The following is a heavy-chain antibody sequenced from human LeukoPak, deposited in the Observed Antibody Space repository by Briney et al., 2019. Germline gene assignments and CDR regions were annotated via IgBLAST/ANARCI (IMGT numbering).Heavy chain of an antibody. CDR2: IYYSGST. J-gene: IGHJ4*02. D-gene: IGHD3-10*01. Sequence: SETLSLTCTVSGGSISSSNYYWGWIRQPPGKGLEWIGSIYYSGSTYYNPSLKSRVTISIDTSKNQFSLQLSSVTAADTAVYYCASGPPELLWFGEAHPFDCWGQGTLVTVSS. CDR1: GGSISSSNYY. V-gene: IGHV4-39*07. CDR3: ASGPPELLWFGEAHPFDC.